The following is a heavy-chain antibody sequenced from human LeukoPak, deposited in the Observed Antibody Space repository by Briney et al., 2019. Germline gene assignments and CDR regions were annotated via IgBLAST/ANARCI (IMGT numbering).Heavy chain of an antibody. V-gene: IGHV1-2*02. J-gene: IGHJ4*02. Sequence: ASVKVSCKASGYTFTDYYMHWVRQAPGQGLEWMGWINPHSGGTDHAQKFQGRVTMTRDTSISTAYMELSRLRSDDTAVYYCARGSVGGGSYCDYWGQGTLVTVSS. CDR1: GYTFTDYY. CDR2: INPHSGGT. CDR3: ARGSVGGGSYCDY. D-gene: IGHD1-26*01.